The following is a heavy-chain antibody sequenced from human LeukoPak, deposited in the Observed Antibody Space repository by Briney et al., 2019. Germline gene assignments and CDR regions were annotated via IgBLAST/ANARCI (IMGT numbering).Heavy chain of an antibody. D-gene: IGHD3-22*01. CDR3: ARTYYDSSGYYNH. J-gene: IGHJ5*02. V-gene: IGHV3-20*04. Sequence: PGGSLRLSCAASGFTFDDYGMSWGRQAPGKGLEWVSGINWNGGSTGYADSVKGRFTISRDNAKNSLYLQMNSMRAEDTALYYCARTYYDSSGYYNHWGQGTLVTVSS. CDR1: GFTFDDYG. CDR2: INWNGGST.